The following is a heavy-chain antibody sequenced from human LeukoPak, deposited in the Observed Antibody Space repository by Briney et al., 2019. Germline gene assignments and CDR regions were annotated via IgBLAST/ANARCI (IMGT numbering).Heavy chain of an antibody. V-gene: IGHV3-30*04. CDR1: RFTFSSYA. CDR2: K. CDR3: ARDPRKSSYWYPHFDY. D-gene: IGHD6-13*01. J-gene: IGHJ4*02. Sequence: GGSLRLSCAASRFTFSSYAMHWVRQAPGKGLEWVAVKYYADSVKVRFTISRDNSKNTLYLQMNSLRAEDTAVYYCARDPRKSSYWYPHFDYWGQGTLVTFSS.